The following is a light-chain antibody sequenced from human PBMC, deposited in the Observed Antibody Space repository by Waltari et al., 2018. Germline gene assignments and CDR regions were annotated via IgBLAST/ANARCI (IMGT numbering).Light chain of an antibody. CDR2: WAS. CDR1: GSVLYSPNNKNH. J-gene: IGKJ4*01. Sequence: DIVMTQSREALAVSLGERATISCKTSGSVLYSPNNKNHLAWYQQKPGQPPRLLLYWASTRESGVPDRFIGSGSETDFTLTVTSLQAEDVAVYYCQQYYNTPLTFGGGTKVEVK. CDR3: QQYYNTPLT. V-gene: IGKV4-1*01.